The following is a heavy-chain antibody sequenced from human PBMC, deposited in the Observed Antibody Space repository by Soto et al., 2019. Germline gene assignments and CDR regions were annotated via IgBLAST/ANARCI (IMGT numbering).Heavy chain of an antibody. CDR2: IYHSGST. CDR3: ARETTSKWPHYYYYYMDV. J-gene: IGHJ6*03. V-gene: IGHV4-4*02. Sequence: QVQLQESGPGLVKPSGTLSLTCAVSSGSISSSNWWSWVRQPPGKGLEWIGEIYHSGSTNYNPSLKSRVTISVDNTKNQFSLKLSSVTAADTAVYYWARETTSKWPHYYYYYMDVWGKGTTVTVSS. CDR1: SGSISSSNW. D-gene: IGHD1-1*01.